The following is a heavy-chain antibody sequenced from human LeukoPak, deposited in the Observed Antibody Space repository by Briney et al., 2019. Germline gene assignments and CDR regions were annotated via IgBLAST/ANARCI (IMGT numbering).Heavy chain of an antibody. J-gene: IGHJ4*02. D-gene: IGHD4-17*01. CDR3: ARDRTTVTTFDY. CDR1: RFTFSTYT. Sequence: PGGSLRLSCAPSRFTFSTYTMNWVCQAPGQGLEWVSSISSSSSYIYYADSVKGRFTISRDNAKNSVYLQMNTLRAEDTAVYYCARDRTTVTTFDYWGQGTLVTVSS. CDR2: ISSSSSYI. V-gene: IGHV3-21*01.